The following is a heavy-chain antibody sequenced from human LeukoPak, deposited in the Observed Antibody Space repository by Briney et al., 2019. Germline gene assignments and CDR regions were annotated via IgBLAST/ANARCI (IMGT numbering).Heavy chain of an antibody. V-gene: IGHV1-18*01. J-gene: IGHJ3*02. CDR3: ASMIGGVTGAFDI. D-gene: IGHD3-22*01. Sequence: EKLQGRVTMTTDTSTSTVYMELRSLRSDDTAVYYCASMIGGVTGAFDIWGQGTMVTVPS.